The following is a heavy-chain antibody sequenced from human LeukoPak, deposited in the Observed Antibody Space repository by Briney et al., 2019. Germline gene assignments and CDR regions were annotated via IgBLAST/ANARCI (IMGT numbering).Heavy chain of an antibody. V-gene: IGHV1-3*01. J-gene: IGHJ6*02. CDR3: ASSLVGSGWGRYYYGMDV. Sequence: ASVTVSCKASGYTFTSYAMHWVRQAPGQRLEWMGWINAGNGNTKYSQKFQGRVTITRDTSASTAYMELSSLRSEDTAVYYCASSLVGSGWGRYYYGMDVWGQGTTVTVSS. CDR1: GYTFTSYA. D-gene: IGHD6-19*01. CDR2: INAGNGNT.